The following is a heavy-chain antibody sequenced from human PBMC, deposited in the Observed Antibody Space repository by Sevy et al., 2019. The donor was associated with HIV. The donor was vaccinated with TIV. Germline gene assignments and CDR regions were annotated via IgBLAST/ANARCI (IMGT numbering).Heavy chain of an antibody. CDR3: ASLLTEDPFDI. CDR2: ISAGGGRT. Sequence: GGSLRLSCAASGITFSSYAMSWVRQAPGKGLEWVSGISAGGGRTYHADSVKGRFTMSGDKSKNTLYLQMNSLTAEDTDVYYCASLLTEDPFDIWGQWTMVTVSS. CDR1: GITFSSYA. D-gene: IGHD3-10*01. J-gene: IGHJ3*02. V-gene: IGHV3-23*01.